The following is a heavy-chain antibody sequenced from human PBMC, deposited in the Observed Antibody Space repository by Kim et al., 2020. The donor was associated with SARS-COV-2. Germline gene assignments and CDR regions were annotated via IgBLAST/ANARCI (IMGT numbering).Heavy chain of an antibody. CDR2: IRSKPYGGAP. CDR3: VRGNEYQLPLDY. Sequence: GGSLRLSCTGSGFTFGDYSVSWFRQAPGKGLEWVGFIRSKPYGGAPEYAASVKDRFTISRADSDSIAYLEMNGLKIEDTTVYYCVRGNEYQLPLDYWGQG. V-gene: IGHV3-49*03. J-gene: IGHJ4*02. D-gene: IGHD2-2*01. CDR1: GFTFGDYS.